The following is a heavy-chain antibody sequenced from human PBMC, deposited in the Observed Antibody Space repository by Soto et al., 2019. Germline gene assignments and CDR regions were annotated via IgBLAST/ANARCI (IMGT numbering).Heavy chain of an antibody. D-gene: IGHD3-22*01. V-gene: IGHV4-39*01. CDR3: ARLKGWINYYDSSGYYYFDY. CDR2: IYYSGST. J-gene: IGHJ4*02. Sequence: SETLSLTCTGSGGSISSSSYYWGWIRQPPGKGLEWIGSIYYSGSTYYNPSLKSRVTISVDTSKNQFSLKLSSVTAADTAVYYCARLKGWINYYDSSGYYYFDYWGQGTLVTVSS. CDR1: GGSISSSSYY.